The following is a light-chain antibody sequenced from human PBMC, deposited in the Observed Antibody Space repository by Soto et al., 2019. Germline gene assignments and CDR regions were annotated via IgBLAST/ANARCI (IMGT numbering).Light chain of an antibody. V-gene: IGLV2-14*01. Sequence: QSALTQPASVSGSPGQSITISCTGTSSDIGAHTYVSWFQQHPGKVPKVIIYNVSTRPSGISDRFSGSKSGNTASLTISGLRAGDGADYYCSSYGGGFVVLGGGTKLPVL. CDR1: SSDIGAHTY. J-gene: IGLJ2*01. CDR2: NVS. CDR3: SSYGGGFVV.